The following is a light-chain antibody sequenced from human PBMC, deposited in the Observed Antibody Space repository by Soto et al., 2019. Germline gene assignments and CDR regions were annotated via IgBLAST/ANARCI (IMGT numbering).Light chain of an antibody. CDR1: QGISNS. CDR3: QKYDRAART. J-gene: IGKJ1*01. V-gene: IGKV1-27*01. CDR2: GAS. Sequence: DVQMTQSPSSLSASVGDRVTITCRASQGISNSLAWYQQRPGRVPKLLIYGASNLQSEVPSRFSGSGSGTDFTLTISSLQPEDVATYYCQKYDRAARTFGQGARWIS.